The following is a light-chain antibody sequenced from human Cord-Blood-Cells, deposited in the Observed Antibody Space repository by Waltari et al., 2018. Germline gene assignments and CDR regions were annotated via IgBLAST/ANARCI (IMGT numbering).Light chain of an antibody. CDR1: SSDVGGYHY. Sequence: QSALTQPASVSGSPGQSITISCTGTSSDVGGYHYVSWYQQHPGKAPKLMIYDVSNRPSGVSNRFSGSKSGNTASLNISGLQAEDEADYYCSSYTSSSTLVFGRGTKLTVL. CDR3: SSYTSSSTLV. J-gene: IGLJ3*02. V-gene: IGLV2-14*03. CDR2: DVS.